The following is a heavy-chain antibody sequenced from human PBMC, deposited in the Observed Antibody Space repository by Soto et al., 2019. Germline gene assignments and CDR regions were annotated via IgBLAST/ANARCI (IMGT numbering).Heavy chain of an antibody. CDR3: ERDQTTGDWFDA. D-gene: IGHD4-17*01. CDR1: GFDFSNYW. J-gene: IGHJ5*02. V-gene: IGHV3-74*03. CDR2: INGDGSDI. Sequence: EVQLVESGGGLVQPGGSLRLSCGASGFDFSNYWMHWVRQAPGKGLVWVSRINGDGSDIKYADSVKGRFTISRDNAKNTVYLQMNSLRADDTAVYYCERDQTTGDWFDAWGQGALVTVSS.